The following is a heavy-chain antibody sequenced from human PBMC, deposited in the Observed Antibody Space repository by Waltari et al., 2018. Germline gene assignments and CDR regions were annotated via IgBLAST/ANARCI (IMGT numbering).Heavy chain of an antibody. D-gene: IGHD6-13*01. Sequence: QVQLVESGGGVVQPGRSLRLSCAASGFTFSSYAMHWVRQAPGKGLEWVAVISYEGSNKYYADSVKCRFTISRDNSKNTLYLQMNSLRAEDTAVYYCAREIAASSLDYWGQGTLVTVSS. J-gene: IGHJ4*02. CDR2: ISYEGSNK. CDR3: AREIAASSLDY. V-gene: IGHV3-30-3*01. CDR1: GFTFSSYA.